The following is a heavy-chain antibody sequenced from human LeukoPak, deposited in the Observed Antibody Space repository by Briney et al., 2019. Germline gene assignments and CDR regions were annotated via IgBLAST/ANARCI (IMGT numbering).Heavy chain of an antibody. CDR2: IHTSGSS. CDR3: AREDRNYYYMDV. D-gene: IGHD2-15*01. CDR1: GGSINSYY. V-gene: IGHV4-4*07. Sequence: KASETLSLTCTVSGGSINSYYWSWIRQPAGKGLEWIGLIHTSGSSNYNPSVKSRVTMSVDTSKNQFSLKVSSVTAADTAVYYCAREDRNYYYMDVWGKGTTVTVSS. J-gene: IGHJ6*03.